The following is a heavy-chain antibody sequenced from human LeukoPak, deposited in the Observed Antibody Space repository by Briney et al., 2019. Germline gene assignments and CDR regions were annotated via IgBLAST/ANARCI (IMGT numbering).Heavy chain of an antibody. V-gene: IGHV3-73*01. CDR2: TRNKNNNYAT. Sequence: GGSLRLSCAGSGFSFRASAMHWVRQASGKGLEWVGRTRNKNNNYATTYGESVKGRFTISRDDSKNMAFLQMNSLKTEDTAVYYCTTAAALFFDYWGRGTLVTVSS. CDR3: TTAAALFFDY. D-gene: IGHD6-13*01. J-gene: IGHJ4*02. CDR1: GFSFRASA.